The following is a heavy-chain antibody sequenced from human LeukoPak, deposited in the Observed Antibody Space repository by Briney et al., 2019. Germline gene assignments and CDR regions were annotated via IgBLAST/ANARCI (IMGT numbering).Heavy chain of an antibody. V-gene: IGHV5-10-1*01. Sequence: GESLQISCQGSGYSFISYWISWVRQLPGKGLEWMGRIDPSDSYTNYSPSFQGHVTISADKSICTAYLQWSSLKASDTAMYYCARHQCSGGSCYSYYWGQGTLVTVSS. D-gene: IGHD2-15*01. J-gene: IGHJ4*02. CDR1: GYSFISYW. CDR3: ARHQCSGGSCYSYY. CDR2: IDPSDSYT.